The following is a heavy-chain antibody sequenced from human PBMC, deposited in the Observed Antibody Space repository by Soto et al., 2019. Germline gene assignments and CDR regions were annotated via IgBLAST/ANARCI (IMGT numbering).Heavy chain of an antibody. CDR2: IHYNGNT. V-gene: IGHV4-59*01. Sequence: PSETLSLTCTVSGDSISSYSWSWIRQPPGKGLEWIGNIHYNGNTNYNPSLKSRVTISLDTSKNQFSLKLSSVTAADTAVYYCARGSLWFGALGADDPWGQGTLVTVS. J-gene: IGHJ5*02. D-gene: IGHD3-10*01. CDR1: GDSISSYS. CDR3: ARGSLWFGALGADDP.